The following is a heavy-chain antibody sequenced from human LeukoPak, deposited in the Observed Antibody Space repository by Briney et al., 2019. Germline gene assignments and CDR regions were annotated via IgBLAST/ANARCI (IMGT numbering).Heavy chain of an antibody. CDR3: ARGPSDYYDSSGPQPSNFDY. CDR1: GYTLTELS. D-gene: IGHD3-22*01. J-gene: IGHJ4*02. CDR2: INPSGGSA. V-gene: IGHV1-46*01. Sequence: ASVKVSCKVSGYTLTELSMHWVRQAPGQGLEWMGIINPSGGSASYAQKFQGRVTMTRDTSTSTVYMELSSLRSEDTAVYYCARGPSDYYDSSGPQPSNFDYWGQGTLVTVSS.